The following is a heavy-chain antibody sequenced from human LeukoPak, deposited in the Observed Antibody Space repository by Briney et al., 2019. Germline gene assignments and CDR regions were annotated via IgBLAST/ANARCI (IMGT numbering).Heavy chain of an antibody. CDR2: IIPIFGTA. CDR3: ARVAGYCSSTSCYWGGYFDY. Sequence: ASVKVSCKASGGTFSSYAISWVRQAPGQGLEWMGGIIPIFGTANYAQKFQGRVTITADESTSTAYMELSSLRSEDTAVYYCARVAGYCSSTSCYWGGYFDYWGQGTLVTVSS. V-gene: IGHV1-69*13. J-gene: IGHJ4*02. D-gene: IGHD2-2*01. CDR1: GGTFSSYA.